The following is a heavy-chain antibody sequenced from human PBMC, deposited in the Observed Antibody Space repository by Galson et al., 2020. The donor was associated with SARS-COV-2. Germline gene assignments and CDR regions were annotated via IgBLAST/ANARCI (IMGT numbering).Heavy chain of an antibody. V-gene: IGHV4-59*01. CDR1: GGSIRSYY. CDR2: IYYSGNT. Sequence: SETLSLTCTVSGGSIRSYYWSWIRQPPGKGLEWIGYIYYSGNTNYNPSLKSRVTISLDTSKSQFSLKLSSVTAADTAVYYCARDRQVIFGESHDNLFDPWGQGTRVTVSS. D-gene: IGHD3-10*01. J-gene: IGHJ5*02. CDR3: ARDRQVIFGESHDNLFDP.